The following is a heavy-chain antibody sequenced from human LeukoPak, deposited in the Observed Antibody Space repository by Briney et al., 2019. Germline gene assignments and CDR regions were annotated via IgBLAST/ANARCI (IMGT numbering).Heavy chain of an antibody. J-gene: IGHJ4*02. CDR1: GGTFSSYA. Sequence: APVKVSCKASGGTFSSYAISWVRQAPGQGLEWMGGIIPIFGTANYAQKFQGRVTITADESTSTAYMELSSLRSEDTAVYYCASHFTYHYGSGSYLVPDYWGQGTLVTVSS. V-gene: IGHV1-69*13. D-gene: IGHD3-10*01. CDR3: ASHFTYHYGSGSYLVPDY. CDR2: IIPIFGTA.